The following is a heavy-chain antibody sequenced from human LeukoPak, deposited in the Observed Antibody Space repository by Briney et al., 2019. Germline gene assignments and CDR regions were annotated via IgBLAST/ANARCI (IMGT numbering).Heavy chain of an antibody. J-gene: IGHJ6*02. V-gene: IGHV1-69*13. D-gene: IGHD3-22*01. CDR2: IIPIFGTA. CDR1: GGTFSSYA. Sequence: SVKVSCKASGGTFSSYAISWVRQAPGQGLEWMGGIIPIFGTANYAQKFQGRVTITADESTSTAYMELSSLRSEDTAVYYCAKVVNYYYYYNMDVWGQGTTVTVSS. CDR3: AKVVNYYYYYNMDV.